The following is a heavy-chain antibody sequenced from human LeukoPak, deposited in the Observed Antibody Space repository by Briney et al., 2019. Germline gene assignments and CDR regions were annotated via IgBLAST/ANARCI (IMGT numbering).Heavy chain of an antibody. Sequence: PSETLSLTCTVSGGSISSYYWSWIRQPPGKGLEWIGYIYYSGSTNYNPSLKSRVTISVDTSKNQFSLKLSSVTAADTAVYYCARESGPTPSYFDYWGQGTLVTVSS. V-gene: IGHV4-59*01. CDR2: IYYSGST. D-gene: IGHD3-3*01. CDR3: ARESGPTPSYFDY. CDR1: GGSISSYY. J-gene: IGHJ4*02.